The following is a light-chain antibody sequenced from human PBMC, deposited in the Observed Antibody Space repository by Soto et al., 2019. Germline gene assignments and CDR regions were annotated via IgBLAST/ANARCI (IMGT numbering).Light chain of an antibody. Sequence: DIGMTQSPASLAVSLGERATIDCKSSRSLLYSFNNKNYLAWYQQKPGQPPRLLIYWASIRESGVPDRFSGSGSGTDFTLTISSLQVEDVALYYCQQYYSSPVTFGQGTRLEIK. V-gene: IGKV4-1*01. CDR1: RSLLYSFNNKNY. J-gene: IGKJ5*01. CDR3: QQYYSSPVT. CDR2: WAS.